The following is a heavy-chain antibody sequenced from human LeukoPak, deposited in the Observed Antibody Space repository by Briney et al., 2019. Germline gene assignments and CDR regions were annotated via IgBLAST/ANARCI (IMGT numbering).Heavy chain of an antibody. CDR1: GVSISSYY. CDR2: IYYSGST. J-gene: IGHJ4*02. V-gene: IGHV4-59*01. CDR3: AREAVAGTKLDY. D-gene: IGHD6-19*01. Sequence: PSETLSLTRTVSGVSISSYYWSWIRQPPGKGLEWIGYIYYSGSTNYNPSLKSRVTISVDTSKNHFFLKLSSVTAADTAVYYCAREAVAGTKLDYWGQGTLVTVSS.